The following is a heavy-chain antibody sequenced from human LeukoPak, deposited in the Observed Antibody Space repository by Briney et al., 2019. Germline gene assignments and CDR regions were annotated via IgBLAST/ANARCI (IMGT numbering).Heavy chain of an antibody. CDR2: IWYDGSNK. V-gene: IGHV3-33*01. CDR3: ASTALGSSSWYYFDY. D-gene: IGHD6-13*01. Sequence: GGSLGLSCTASGFTFSSYGMHWVRQAPGKGLEWVAVIWYDGSNKYYADSVKGRFTISRGNSKNTLYLQMNSLRAEDTAVCYCASTALGSSSWYYFDYWGQGTLVTVSS. CDR1: GFTFSSYG. J-gene: IGHJ4*02.